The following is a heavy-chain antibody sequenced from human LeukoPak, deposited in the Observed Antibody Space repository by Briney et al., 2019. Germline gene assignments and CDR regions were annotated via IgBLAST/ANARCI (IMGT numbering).Heavy chain of an antibody. Sequence: PSETLSLTCTVSGGSISSGSYYWSWIRQPAGKGLEWIGRIYTSGSTNYNPSLKSRVTISVDTSKNQFSLKLSSVTAADTAVYYCASLVEHKLAYCGGDCYAADMDVWGKGTTVTVSS. D-gene: IGHD2-21*01. J-gene: IGHJ6*03. CDR2: IYTSGST. CDR3: ASLVEHKLAYCGGDCYAADMDV. V-gene: IGHV4-61*02. CDR1: GGSISSGSYY.